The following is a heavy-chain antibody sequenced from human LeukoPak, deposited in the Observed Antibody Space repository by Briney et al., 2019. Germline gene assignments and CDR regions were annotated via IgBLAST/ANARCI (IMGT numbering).Heavy chain of an antibody. D-gene: IGHD4-17*01. CDR2: INPNSGGT. J-gene: IGHJ6*04. CDR1: GYTFTGYY. V-gene: IGHV1-2*02. CDR3: ARVSPTVTTLDV. Sequence: ASVKVSCKASGYTFTGYYMHWVRQAPGQGLEWMGWINPNSGGTNYAQKFQGRVTMTRDTSISTAYMELSRLRSDDTAVYYCARVSPTVTTLDVWGKGTMVTVSS.